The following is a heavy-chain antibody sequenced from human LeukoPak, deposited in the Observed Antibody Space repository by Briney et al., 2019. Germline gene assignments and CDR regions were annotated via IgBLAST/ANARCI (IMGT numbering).Heavy chain of an antibody. J-gene: IGHJ5*02. CDR3: ARGVYDFWSGSPTRWFDP. V-gene: IGHV4-34*01. D-gene: IGHD3-3*01. CDR1: GGSFSGYY. Sequence: SETLSLTCAVYGGSFSGYYWSWIRQPPGKGLEWIGEINHSGSTNYNPSLKSRVTISVDTSKNQFSLKLSSVTAADTAVYYCARGVYDFWSGSPTRWFDPWGQGTLVTVSS. CDR2: INHSGST.